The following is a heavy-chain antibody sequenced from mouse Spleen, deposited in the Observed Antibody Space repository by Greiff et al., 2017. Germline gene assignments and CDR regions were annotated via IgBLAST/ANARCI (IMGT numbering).Heavy chain of an antibody. D-gene: IGHD1-2*01. J-gene: IGHJ3*01. CDR3: ARPATWGGFAY. Sequence: EVMLVESGGGLVKPGGSLKLSCAASGFTFSDYGMHWVRQAPEKGLEWVAYISSGSSTIYYADTVKGRFTISRDNAKNTLFLQMTSLRSEDTAMYYCARPATWGGFAYWGQGTLVTVSA. CDR2: ISSGSSTI. V-gene: IGHV5-17*01. CDR1: GFTFSDYG.